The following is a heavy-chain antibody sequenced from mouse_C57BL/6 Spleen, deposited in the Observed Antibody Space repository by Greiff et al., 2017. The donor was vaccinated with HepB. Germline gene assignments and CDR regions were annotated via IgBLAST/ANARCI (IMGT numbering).Heavy chain of an antibody. CDR1: GFSLTSYG. V-gene: IGHV2-2*01. D-gene: IGHD2-2*01. CDR3: ARNYGYDGWYFDV. CDR2: IWSGGST. J-gene: IGHJ1*03. Sequence: QVQLQQSGPGLVQPSQSLSITCTVSGFSLTSYGVHWVRQSPGKGLEWLGVIWSGGSTDYNAAFISRLSISKDNSKSQVFFKMNSLQADDTAIYYCARNYGYDGWYFDVWGTGTTVTVSS.